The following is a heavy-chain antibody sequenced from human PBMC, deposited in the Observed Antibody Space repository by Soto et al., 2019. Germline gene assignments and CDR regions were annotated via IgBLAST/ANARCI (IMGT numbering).Heavy chain of an antibody. D-gene: IGHD2-21*02. V-gene: IGHV4-4*07. CDR2: IHARGST. CDR3: ARGPYCGGDCFFAS. CDR1: GGSVSDNF. J-gene: IGHJ5*01. Sequence: SLTCTVFGGSVSDNFWSWVRQPAGKGPEYIGRIHARGSTNYNPSLKSRVTMSVDTSHNQFSLRLSSVTAADTAVYYCARGPYCGGDCFFASWGQGALVTVSS.